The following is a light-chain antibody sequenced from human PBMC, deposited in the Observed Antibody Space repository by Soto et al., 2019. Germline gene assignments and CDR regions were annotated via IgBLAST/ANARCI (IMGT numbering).Light chain of an antibody. CDR3: QQYGSSPRT. J-gene: IGKJ2*01. CDR1: QSVSSSS. CDR2: GAS. Sequence: EIVLTQSPGTLSLSPGERATLSCRASQSVSSSSLAWYQQTPGQAPRLLIYGASSRATGIPDRFSGSGSGTDFILTISRLEPEDFAVYYCQQYGSSPRTFGQGTKLEIK. V-gene: IGKV3-20*01.